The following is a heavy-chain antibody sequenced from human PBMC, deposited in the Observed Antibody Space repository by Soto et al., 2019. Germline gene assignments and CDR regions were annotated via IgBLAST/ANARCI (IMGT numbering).Heavy chain of an antibody. CDR3: ARDLEGGNHPDNWFDP. J-gene: IGHJ5*02. Sequence: QVQLVQSGAEVKKPGSSVKVSCKASGGTFSSYAISWVRQAPAQGLEWMGGIIPIFGTANYAQKFQGRVTITADESTSTAYMELSSLRSEDTAVYYCARDLEGGNHPDNWFDPWGQGTLVTVSS. V-gene: IGHV1-69*01. CDR1: GGTFSSYA. D-gene: IGHD2-15*01. CDR2: IIPIFGTA.